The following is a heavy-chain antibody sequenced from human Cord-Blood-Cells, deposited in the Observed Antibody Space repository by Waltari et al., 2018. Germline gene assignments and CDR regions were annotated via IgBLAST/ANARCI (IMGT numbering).Heavy chain of an antibody. CDR3: ASFTIFGVVQTFDI. J-gene: IGHJ3*02. CDR2: IYHSGST. V-gene: IGHV4-38-2*01. CDR1: GYSISRGYY. Sequence: QVQLQESGPGLVKPPETLSLTRPVSGYSISRGYYWAWIRQPPGKGLEWIGSIYHSGSTYYNPSLKSRVTISVDTSKNQFSLKLSSVTAADTAVYYCASFTIFGVVQTFDIWGQGTMVTVSS. D-gene: IGHD3-3*01.